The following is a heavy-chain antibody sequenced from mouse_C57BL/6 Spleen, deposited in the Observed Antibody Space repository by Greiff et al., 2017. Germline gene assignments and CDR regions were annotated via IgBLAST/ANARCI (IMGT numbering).Heavy chain of an antibody. Sequence: VQLQQSGPELVKPGASVKISCKASGYSFTGYYMNWVKQSPEKSLEWIGEINPSTGGTTYNQKFKAKATLTVDKSSSTAYMQLKSLSSEDSAVYYCAISCGYPYYYAMDYWGQGTSVTVSS. CDR1: GYSFTGYY. CDR2: INPSTGGT. J-gene: IGHJ4*01. CDR3: AISCGYPYYYAMDY. V-gene: IGHV1-42*01. D-gene: IGHD2-2*01.